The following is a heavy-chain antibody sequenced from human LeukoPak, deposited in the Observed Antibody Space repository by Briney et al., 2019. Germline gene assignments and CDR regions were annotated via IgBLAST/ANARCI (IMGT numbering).Heavy chain of an antibody. V-gene: IGHV3-23*01. CDR3: AKGVAVAGTPPDV. J-gene: IGHJ6*04. CDR2: ISGSGGST. D-gene: IGHD6-19*01. CDR1: GFTFSSYA. Sequence: GGFLRLSCAASGFTFSSYAMSWVRQAPGKGLEWVSAISGSGGSTYYADSVKGRFTISRDNSKNTLYLQMNSLRAEDTAVYYCAKGVAVAGTPPDVWGKGTTVTVSS.